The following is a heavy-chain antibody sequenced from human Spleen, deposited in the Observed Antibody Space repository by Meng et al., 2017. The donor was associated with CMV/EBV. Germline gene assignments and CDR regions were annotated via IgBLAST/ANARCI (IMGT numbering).Heavy chain of an antibody. CDR2: ISAYNGNT. D-gene: IGHD2-21*01. V-gene: IGHV1-18*01. J-gene: IGHJ4*02. CDR3: ARDGRRYCGGDCYFDY. Sequence: GYTFTRYGISWVRQAPGQGLEWMGWISAYNGNTNSAQTLQGRVTMPTDTSTSTAYMELRSLRSDDTAVYYCARDGRRYCGGDCYFDYWGQGTLVTVSS. CDR1: GYTFTRYG.